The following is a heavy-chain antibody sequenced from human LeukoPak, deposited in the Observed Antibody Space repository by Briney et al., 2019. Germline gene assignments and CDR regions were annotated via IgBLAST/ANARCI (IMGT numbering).Heavy chain of an antibody. CDR3: AREEEFQDAFDI. J-gene: IGHJ3*02. CDR2: INPNSGGT. V-gene: IGHV1-2*02. D-gene: IGHD3-10*01. Sequence: ASVKVSCKASGYTFTGYYMHWVRQAPGQGLEWMGWINPNSGGTNYAQKFQGRVTMTRDTSISTAYMELSRLRSDDTAVYYCAREEEFQDAFDIWGQGTMVTVSS. CDR1: GYTFTGYY.